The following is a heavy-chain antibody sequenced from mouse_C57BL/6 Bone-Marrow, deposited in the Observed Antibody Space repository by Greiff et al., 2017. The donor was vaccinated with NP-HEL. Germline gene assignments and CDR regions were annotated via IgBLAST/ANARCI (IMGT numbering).Heavy chain of an antibody. CDR1: EYAFTNYL. J-gene: IGHJ4*01. CDR3: ARLAGHYAMDY. CDR2: INPGSGGT. V-gene: IGHV1-54*01. Sequence: QVQLQQSGAELVRPGTSVKVSCKASEYAFTNYLIEWVKQRPGQGLEWIGVINPGSGGTNYNEKFKGKATLTADKSSSTAYMQLSSLTSEDSAVYFCARLAGHYAMDYWGQGTSVTVSS. D-gene: IGHD3-3*01.